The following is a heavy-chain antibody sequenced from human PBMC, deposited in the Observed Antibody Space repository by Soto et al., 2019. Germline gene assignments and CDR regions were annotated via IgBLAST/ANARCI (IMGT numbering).Heavy chain of an antibody. CDR2: IIPIFGTA. J-gene: IGHJ6*02. V-gene: IGHV1-69*13. CDR1: GGTFSSYA. Sequence: AVKVSCKASGGTFSSYAISWVRQAPGQGLEWMGGIIPIFGTANYAQKFQGRVTITADESTSTAYMELSSLRSEDTAVYYCASWVVYDYSNYGGYYYYGMDVWGQGTTVTVSS. D-gene: IGHD4-4*01. CDR3: ASWVVYDYSNYGGYYYYGMDV.